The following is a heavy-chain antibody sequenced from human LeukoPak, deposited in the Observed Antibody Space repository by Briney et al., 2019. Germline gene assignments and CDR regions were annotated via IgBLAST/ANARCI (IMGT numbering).Heavy chain of an antibody. CDR2: ISAYNGNP. V-gene: IGHV1-18*01. Sequence: GASVKVSCKASGYTFTSYGISWVRQAPGQGLEGMGWISAYNGNPNYAQKLQGRVTMTTDTSTSTAYMELRSLRSDDTAVYYCARIYASYGYYYDSSGYGYFDYWGQGTLVTVSS. D-gene: IGHD3-22*01. J-gene: IGHJ4*02. CDR3: ARIYASYGYYYDSSGYGYFDY. CDR1: GYTFTSYG.